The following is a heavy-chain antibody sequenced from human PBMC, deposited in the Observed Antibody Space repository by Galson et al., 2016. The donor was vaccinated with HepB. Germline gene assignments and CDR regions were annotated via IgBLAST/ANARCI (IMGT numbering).Heavy chain of an antibody. CDR2: IYSSEHT. V-gene: IGHV4-39*02. J-gene: IGHJ4*01. CDR1: GDSISSNSFY. Sequence: ETLSLTCAVSGDSISSNSFYWGWIRQPPGKGLEWIGSIYSSEHTFYNPSLKSRVAISVDTSKNHFSLQLCSVPAADTAVYFCARTAARLYFDCWGQGALVTVSP. CDR3: ARTAARLYFDC. D-gene: IGHD6-6*01.